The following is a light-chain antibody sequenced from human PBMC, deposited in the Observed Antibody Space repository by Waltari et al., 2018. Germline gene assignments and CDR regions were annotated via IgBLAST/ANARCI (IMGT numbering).Light chain of an antibody. CDR3: QQYYTTPYT. CDR1: QSVLYSTNNKNY. J-gene: IGKJ2*01. V-gene: IGKV4-1*01. CDR2: WAS. Sequence: DIVMTQSPDSLAMSLGARATINCKSSQSVLYSTNNKNYLAWYQQKPGQPPNLLIYWASTRESGVPDRFSGSGSGTDFTLTISSLQAEDVAVYYCQQYYTTPYTFGQGTKLEIK.